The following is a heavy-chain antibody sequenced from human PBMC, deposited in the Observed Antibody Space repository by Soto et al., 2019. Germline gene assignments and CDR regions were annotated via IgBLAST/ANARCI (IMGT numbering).Heavy chain of an antibody. J-gene: IGHJ4*02. CDR2: IIPILGIA. D-gene: IGHD1-1*01. Sequence: QVQLVQSGAEVKKPGSSVKVSCKASGGTFSSYTISWVRQAPGQGLEWMGRIIPILGIANYAQKFQGRVTITADKSTSTAYMELSSLRSEDTAVYYCASSLTGVQFYYFDYWGQGTLVTVSS. CDR3: ASSLTGVQFYYFDY. CDR1: GGTFSSYT. V-gene: IGHV1-69*02.